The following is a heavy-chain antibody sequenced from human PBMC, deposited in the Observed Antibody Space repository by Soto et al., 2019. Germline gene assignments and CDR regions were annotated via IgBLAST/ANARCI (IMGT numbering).Heavy chain of an antibody. CDR1: GFTFSDYA. V-gene: IGHV3-23*05. CDR3: ATKVFWSGYHGAFDL. J-gene: IGHJ3*01. D-gene: IGHD3-3*01. CDR2: IDKIGTST. Sequence: VQLLEAGGGLVQPGGSLRLSCAATGFTFSDYAMNWVRQAPGKGLEWVSAIDKIGTSTYYADSVKGRFTFSRDNSENTLYLQMNSLRAEDTALYYCATKVFWSGYHGAFDLWGQGTMVTVSS.